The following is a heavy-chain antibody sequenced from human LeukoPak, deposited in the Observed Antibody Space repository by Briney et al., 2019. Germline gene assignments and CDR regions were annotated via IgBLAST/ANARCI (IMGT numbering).Heavy chain of an antibody. V-gene: IGHV4-59*01. CDR3: ARAGSPRNYYGMDV. CDR2: IYYSGST. D-gene: IGHD6-13*01. CDR1: GGSISSYY. Sequence: SETLSLTCTVSGGSISSYYWSWIRQPPGKGLEWIGYIYYSGSTNYNPSLKSRVTISVDTSKNQFSLKLSSVTAADTAVYYCARAGSPRNYYGMDVWGQGTTVTVSS. J-gene: IGHJ6*02.